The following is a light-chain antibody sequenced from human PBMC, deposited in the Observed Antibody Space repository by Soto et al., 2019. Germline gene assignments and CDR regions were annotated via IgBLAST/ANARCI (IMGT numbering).Light chain of an antibody. CDR2: GAS. V-gene: IGKV1D-13*01. J-gene: IGKJ5*01. Sequence: AIQLTQSPSFLSASVGDRVNITCRASQDISTALAWYQQKPGKPPKVLIYGASTLENGVPSRFIGSGSGTDFTLTISSLLPEDFATYYCHQFNNPITFGQGTRLEIK. CDR3: HQFNNPIT. CDR1: QDISTA.